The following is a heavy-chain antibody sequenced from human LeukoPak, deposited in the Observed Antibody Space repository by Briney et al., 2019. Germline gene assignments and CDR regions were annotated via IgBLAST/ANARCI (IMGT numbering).Heavy chain of an antibody. V-gene: IGHV4-34*01. CDR2: INHSGST. CDR1: GGSLSGYY. Sequence: SETLSLTCAVYGGSLSGYYWSWIRQPPGKGLEWIGEINHSGSTNYNPSLKSRVTISVDTSKNQFSLKLSSVTAADTAVYYCAGSGRRTMVRGVDFDYWGQGTLVTVSS. D-gene: IGHD3-10*01. CDR3: AGSGRRTMVRGVDFDY. J-gene: IGHJ4*02.